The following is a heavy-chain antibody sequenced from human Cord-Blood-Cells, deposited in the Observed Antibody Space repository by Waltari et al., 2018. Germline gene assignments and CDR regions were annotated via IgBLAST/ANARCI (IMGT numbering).Heavy chain of an antibody. CDR2: IIPLFGTA. Sequence: QVQLVQSGAEVKKPGSSVKVSCKASGGTFSSYAISWVRQAPGPGLEWMGGIIPLFGTANYAQKFQGRVTITADESTSTAYMELSSLRSEDTAVYYCARESFNPSIAARRGAFDIWGQGTMVTVSS. CDR3: ARESFNPSIAARRGAFDI. CDR1: GGTFSSYA. D-gene: IGHD6-6*01. J-gene: IGHJ3*02. V-gene: IGHV1-69*01.